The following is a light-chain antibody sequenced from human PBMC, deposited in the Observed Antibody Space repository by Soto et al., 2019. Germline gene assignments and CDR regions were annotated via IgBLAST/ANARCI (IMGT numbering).Light chain of an antibody. CDR3: SSYAGINNLV. CDR1: RIDVGRYTY. V-gene: IGLV2-8*01. J-gene: IGLJ2*01. CDR2: EVT. Sequence: QSALTQPPSASGSPGQSVTISCTGPRIDVGRYTYVSWYQQHPGKAPKLMIYEVTRRPSGVPDRFSGSKSGNTASLTVSGLQAEDEADYYCSSYAGINNLVFGGGTKLTVL.